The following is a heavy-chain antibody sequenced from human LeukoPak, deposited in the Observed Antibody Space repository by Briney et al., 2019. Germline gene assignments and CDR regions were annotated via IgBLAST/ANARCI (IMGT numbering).Heavy chain of an antibody. Sequence: SETLSLTCTVSGGSISSYYWSWIRQPPGKGLEWIWYIYYSGSTKYNPSLKRRLTISIETSENQFSLKLSSVTAEDTAVYYCARVLSSRRGPRYYYYGMDVWGQGTTVTVSS. CDR1: GGSISSYY. V-gene: IGHV4-59*01. CDR3: ARVLSSRRGPRYYYYGMDV. D-gene: IGHD2-2*01. CDR2: IYYSGST. J-gene: IGHJ6*02.